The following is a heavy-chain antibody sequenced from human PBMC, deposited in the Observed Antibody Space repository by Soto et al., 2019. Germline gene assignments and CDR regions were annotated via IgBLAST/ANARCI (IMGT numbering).Heavy chain of an antibody. V-gene: IGHV3-21*01. CDR3: ARDPYSRATAPYD. CDR1: GFTFSNYN. D-gene: IGHD6-13*01. CDR2: ISTGSSYI. J-gene: IGHJ4*02. Sequence: PGGSLRLSCAASGFTFSNYNMNWVRQAPGKGLEWVSCISTGSSYIYYADSVKGRFTVSRDNAKNSLYLQMNSLRAEDTAVYYCARDPYSRATAPYDWGQGTLVTVSS.